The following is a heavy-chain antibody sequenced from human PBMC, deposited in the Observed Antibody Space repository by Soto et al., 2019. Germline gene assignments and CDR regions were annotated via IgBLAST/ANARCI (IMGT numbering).Heavy chain of an antibody. CDR2: IYHSGST. Sequence: SETLSLTCAVSGGSISSSNWWSWVRQPLGKGLEWIGEIYHSGSTNYNPSLKSRVTISVDKSKNQFSLKLSSVTAADTAVYYCARRAVADLNWFDPWGQGTLVTVSS. V-gene: IGHV4-4*02. D-gene: IGHD6-19*01. J-gene: IGHJ5*02. CDR3: ARRAVADLNWFDP. CDR1: GGSISSSNW.